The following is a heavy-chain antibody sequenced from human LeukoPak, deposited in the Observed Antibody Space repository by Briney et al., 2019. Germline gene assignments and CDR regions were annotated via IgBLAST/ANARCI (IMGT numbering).Heavy chain of an antibody. D-gene: IGHD3-22*01. CDR3: ARGSYDSSGYRFDY. CDR2: MNPNSGNT. J-gene: IGHJ4*02. V-gene: IGHV1-8*01. Sequence: ASVKVSCKASGYTFTSYDINWVRQATGQGLEWMGWMNPNSGNTGYGQKFQGRVTMTRNTSISTAYMELSSLRPEDTAVYYCARGSYDSSGYRFDYWGQGTLVIVSS. CDR1: GYTFTSYD.